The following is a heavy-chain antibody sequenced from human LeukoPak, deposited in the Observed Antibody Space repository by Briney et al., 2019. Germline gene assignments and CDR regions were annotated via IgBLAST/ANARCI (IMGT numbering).Heavy chain of an antibody. Sequence: SETLSLTCTVSGGSISSSSYYWGWIRQPPGKGLEWIGSIYYSGNTYYNPSLKSRVTISVDTSKNQFSLKLSSVTAADTAVYYCAREGWSGTIDYWGQGTLVTVSS. CDR1: GGSISSSSYY. J-gene: IGHJ4*02. V-gene: IGHV4-39*07. D-gene: IGHD3-3*01. CDR3: AREGWSGTIDY. CDR2: IYYSGNT.